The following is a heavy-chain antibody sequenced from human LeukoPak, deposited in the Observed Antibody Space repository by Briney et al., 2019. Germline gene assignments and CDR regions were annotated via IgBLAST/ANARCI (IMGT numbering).Heavy chain of an antibody. J-gene: IGHJ5*02. D-gene: IGHD1-14*01. CDR1: GYTFTSYD. V-gene: IGHV1-8*01. CDR3: ARQSWGPITIESWFDP. CDR2: VNPNSGNT. Sequence: VASVKVSCKASGYTFTSYDINWVRQATGQGLEWMGWVNPNSGNTGYAQKFQGRVTMTRNTSISTAYMELSSLRSEDTAVYYCARQSWGPITIESWFDPWGQGTLVTVSS.